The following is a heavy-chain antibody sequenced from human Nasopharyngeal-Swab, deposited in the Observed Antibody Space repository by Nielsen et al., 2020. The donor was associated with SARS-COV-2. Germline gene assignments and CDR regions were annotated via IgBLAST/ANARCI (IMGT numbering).Heavy chain of an antibody. J-gene: IGHJ4*02. D-gene: IGHD3-3*01. CDR3: ARDRLQYYDFWSGYPNYFDY. CDR1: GFTFSSYS. Sequence: GESLKISCAASGFTFSSYSMNWVRQAPGKGLEWVSSISSSSYIYYADSVKGRFTISRDNAKNSLYLQMNSLRAEDTAVYYCARDRLQYYDFWSGYPNYFDYWGQGTLVTVSS. V-gene: IGHV3-21*01. CDR2: ISSSSYI.